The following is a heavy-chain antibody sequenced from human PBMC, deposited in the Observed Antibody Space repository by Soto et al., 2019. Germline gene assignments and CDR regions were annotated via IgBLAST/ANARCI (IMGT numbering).Heavy chain of an antibody. CDR2: INHAGST. D-gene: IGHD1-1*01. V-gene: IGHV4-34*02. Sequence: QMQLQQWGAGLLKASETLSLTCSVSGGSFSGYYLAWIRQPPGKGLEWIGEINHAGSTKYHPSLKSRVVLSVDRSNTHFSLRLRSVTAADTAVYFFARQSGPAYRYGMDIWGQGTTVTVSS. CDR3: ARQSGPAYRYGMDI. J-gene: IGHJ6*02. CDR1: GGSFSGYY.